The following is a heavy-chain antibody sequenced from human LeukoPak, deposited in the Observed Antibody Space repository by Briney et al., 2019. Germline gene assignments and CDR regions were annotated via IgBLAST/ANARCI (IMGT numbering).Heavy chain of an antibody. J-gene: IGHJ4*02. Sequence: PSQTLSLTCTVSGASISSGDYYWSWIRQSPGKGLEWIGYIYYSGSTSYNPSLKSRVTISVDTSKNQFSLKLTSVTAADTAVYYRARGPNYVWGSYRYFDYWGQGTLVPVSS. D-gene: IGHD3-16*02. CDR1: GASISSGDYY. CDR3: ARGPNYVWGSYRYFDY. CDR2: IYYSGST. V-gene: IGHV4-30-4*01.